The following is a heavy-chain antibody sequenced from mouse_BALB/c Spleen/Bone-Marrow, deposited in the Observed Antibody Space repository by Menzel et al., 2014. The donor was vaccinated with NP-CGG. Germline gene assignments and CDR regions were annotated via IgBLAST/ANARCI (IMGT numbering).Heavy chain of an antibody. V-gene: IGHV1S127*01. D-gene: IGHD2-1*01. CDR2: IDPSDSET. J-gene: IGHJ3*01. CDR1: GYSFTSYW. CDR3: AREKVYYGISWFAY. Sequence: VQLQQSGPQLVRPGASVKISCKASGYSFTSYWMHWVKQRPGQGLEWIGMIDPSDSETRLNQMFKDKATLTVDKSSSTAYMQLNSPTSEDSAVYYCAREKVYYGISWFAYWGQGTLVTVSA.